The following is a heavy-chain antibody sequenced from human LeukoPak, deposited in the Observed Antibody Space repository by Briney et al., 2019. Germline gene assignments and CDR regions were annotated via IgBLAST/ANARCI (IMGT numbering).Heavy chain of an antibody. Sequence: SGTLSLTCVVSGGSLSSGYWWSWVRQPPGKGLEWIGEIHHSGSTNYNPSLKSRVTISVDKSNNQFSLKVSSVTAADTAVYYCARNGYYSADYWGQGTLVTVSS. V-gene: IGHV4-4*02. CDR2: IHHSGST. D-gene: IGHD4-17*01. CDR1: GGSLSSGYW. CDR3: ARNGYYSADY. J-gene: IGHJ4*02.